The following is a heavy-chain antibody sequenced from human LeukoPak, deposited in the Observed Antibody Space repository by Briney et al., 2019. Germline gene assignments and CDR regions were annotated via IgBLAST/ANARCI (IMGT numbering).Heavy chain of an antibody. Sequence: GGSLRLSCAASGFTFSSYSMNWVRQAPGKGLEWVSYISGSSSIYYVDSVKGRFTISRDSAKNSLYLQMNSLRAEDTAVYYCARDDVGYFDYWGQGTLVTVSS. CDR1: GFTFSSYS. CDR3: ARDDVGYFDY. J-gene: IGHJ4*02. V-gene: IGHV3-48*01. D-gene: IGHD1-26*01. CDR2: ISGSSSI.